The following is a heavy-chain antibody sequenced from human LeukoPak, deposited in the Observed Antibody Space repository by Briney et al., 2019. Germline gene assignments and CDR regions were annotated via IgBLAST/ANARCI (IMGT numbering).Heavy chain of an antibody. Sequence: GGSLRLSCAASGFTFSSYWMSWVRQAPGKGLEWVANIKQDGSEKYYVDSVKGRFTISRDNAKNSLYLQMNSLRAEDTAVYYCARDRSVVAARKGYYYYGMDVWGQGTTVTVSS. CDR3: ARDRSVVAARKGYYYYGMDV. CDR2: IKQDGSEK. CDR1: GFTFSSYW. J-gene: IGHJ6*02. D-gene: IGHD2-15*01. V-gene: IGHV3-7*01.